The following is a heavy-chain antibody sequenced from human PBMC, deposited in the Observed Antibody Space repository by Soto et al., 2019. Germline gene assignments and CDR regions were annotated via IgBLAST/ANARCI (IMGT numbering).Heavy chain of an antibody. CDR1: GGSFSGYY. CDR3: ARGRWLQLGFFDY. D-gene: IGHD5-12*01. J-gene: IGHJ4*02. V-gene: IGHV4-34*01. CDR2: INHSGST. Sequence: ASETLSLTCAVYGGSFSGYYWSWIRQPPGKGLEWIGEINHSGSTNYNPSLKSRVTISVDTSKNQFSLKLSSVTAADTAVYYCARGRWLQLGFFDYWGQGTLVTSPQ.